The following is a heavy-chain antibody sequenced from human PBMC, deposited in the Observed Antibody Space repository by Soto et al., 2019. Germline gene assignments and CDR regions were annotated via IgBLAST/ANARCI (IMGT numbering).Heavy chain of an antibody. Sequence: GGSLRLSCAASGFTFSSYSMNWVRQAPGKGLEWVSSISSSSSYIYYADSVKGRFTISRDNAKKSLYLQMNSLRAEDTAVYYCAREAYYYGSGSYYEYYFDYWGQGTLVTVSS. CDR1: GFTFSSYS. V-gene: IGHV3-21*01. D-gene: IGHD3-10*01. CDR2: ISSSSSYI. CDR3: AREAYYYGSGSYYEYYFDY. J-gene: IGHJ4*02.